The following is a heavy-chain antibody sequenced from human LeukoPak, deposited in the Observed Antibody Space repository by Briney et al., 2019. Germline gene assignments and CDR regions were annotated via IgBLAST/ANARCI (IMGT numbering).Heavy chain of an antibody. CDR1: GGSISSYY. Sequence: SETLSLTCTVSGGSISSYYWSWIRQPPGKGLEWIGYIYYSESANYNPSLKSRVTISVDTSKNQFSLKLSSVTAADTAVYYCARVSFGRRSSRWYYFDYWGQGTLVTVSS. CDR3: ARVSFGRRSSRWYYFDY. J-gene: IGHJ4*02. V-gene: IGHV4-59*12. D-gene: IGHD6-19*01. CDR2: IYYSESA.